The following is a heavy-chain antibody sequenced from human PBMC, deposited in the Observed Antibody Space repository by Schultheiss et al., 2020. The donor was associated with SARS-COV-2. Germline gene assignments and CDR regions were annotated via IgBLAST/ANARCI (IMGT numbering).Heavy chain of an antibody. D-gene: IGHD6-13*01. CDR2: LYHSGST. CDR3: ARGPHSASWYDPPWFDP. J-gene: IGHJ5*02. V-gene: IGHV4-39*07. Sequence: SETLSLTCTVSNGSISSGGNYWSWIRQPPGKGLEWIGTLYHSGSTYYNPSLKSRVTISLDTSKNQFSLKLDSVTAADTAMYYCARGPHSASWYDPPWFDPWGQVTLVTVSS. CDR1: NGSISSGGNY.